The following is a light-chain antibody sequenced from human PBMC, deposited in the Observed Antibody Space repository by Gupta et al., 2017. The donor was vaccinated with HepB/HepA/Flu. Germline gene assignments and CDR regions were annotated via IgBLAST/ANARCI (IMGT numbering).Light chain of an antibody. CDR3: CSYAGSSSL. J-gene: IGLJ1*01. Sequence: QSALTQPASVSGSPGQSITISCTGTSSDVGSYNLVSWYQQHPANAPILIIYEVSKRPSGVSNRFSGSKSANTASLTIAGLQAEDDDYYYCCSYAGSSSLFGTGTKVTVL. V-gene: IGLV2-23*02. CDR1: SSDVGSYNL. CDR2: EVS.